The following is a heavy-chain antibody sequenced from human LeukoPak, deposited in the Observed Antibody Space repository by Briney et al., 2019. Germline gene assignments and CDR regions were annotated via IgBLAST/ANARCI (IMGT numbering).Heavy chain of an antibody. Sequence: GGSLRLSCAASGFTFSSYAMHWARQAPGKGLEWVAVISYDGSNKYYADSVKGRFTISRDNSKNTLYLQMNSLRAEDTAVYYCARDASSSTSSGKYYYYYGMDVWGQGTTVTVSS. D-gene: IGHD2-2*01. J-gene: IGHJ6*02. CDR1: GFTFSSYA. CDR2: ISYDGSNK. CDR3: ARDASSSTSSGKYYYYYGMDV. V-gene: IGHV3-30-3*01.